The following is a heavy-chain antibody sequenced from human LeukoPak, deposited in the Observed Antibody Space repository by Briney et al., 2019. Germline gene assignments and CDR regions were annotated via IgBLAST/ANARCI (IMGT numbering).Heavy chain of an antibody. V-gene: IGHV3-23*01. Sequence: GGSLRLSCAASGVIISSYAMSWVCQAPGKGLEWVSAINGRGDNTYYADFVKGRFTISRDNSKSTVYLQMNSLRTEDTAVYYCAKDRVSPGFNWFDPWGQGTLVTVSS. J-gene: IGHJ5*02. D-gene: IGHD2/OR15-2a*01. CDR2: INGRGDNT. CDR1: GVIISSYA. CDR3: AKDRVSPGFNWFDP.